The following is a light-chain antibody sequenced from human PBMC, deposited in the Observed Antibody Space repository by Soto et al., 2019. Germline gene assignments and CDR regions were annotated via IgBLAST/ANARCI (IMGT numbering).Light chain of an antibody. CDR3: GTWDSSLSAYV. CDR2: DNG. J-gene: IGLJ1*01. V-gene: IGLV1-51*01. CDR1: SSNIGNNY. Sequence: QTVVTQPPSVSAAPGQKVTISCSGSSSNIGNNYVAWYQQLPGTAPKLLIYDNGKRPSGIPDRFSGSKSATSATLDITGLQTGDEADYYCGTWDSSLSAYVFGAGTKLTVL.